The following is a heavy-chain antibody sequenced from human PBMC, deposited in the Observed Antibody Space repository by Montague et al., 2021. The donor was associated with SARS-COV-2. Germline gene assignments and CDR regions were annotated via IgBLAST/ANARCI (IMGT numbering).Heavy chain of an antibody. CDR3: ARVPPGLLWFGEIDY. CDR1: GFTFSSYA. CDR2: ISYDGSNK. V-gene: IGHV3-30-3*01. J-gene: IGHJ4*02. Sequence: SLRLSCAASGFTFSSYAMHWVRQAPGKGLEWVAVISYDGSNKYYADSVEGRFTISRDNSKNTLYLQMNSLRAEDMAVYYCARVPPGLLWFGEIDYWGQGTLVTVSS. D-gene: IGHD3-10*01.